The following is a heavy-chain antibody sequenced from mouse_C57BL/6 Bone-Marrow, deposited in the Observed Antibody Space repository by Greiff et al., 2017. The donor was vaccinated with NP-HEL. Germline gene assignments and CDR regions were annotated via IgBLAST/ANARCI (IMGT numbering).Heavy chain of an antibody. J-gene: IGHJ3*01. D-gene: IGHD1-1*01. Sequence: AQLVESGAELARPGASVKLSCKASGYTFTSYGISWVKQRTGQGLEWIGEIYPRSGNTYYNEKFKGKATLTADKSSSTAYMELRSLTSEDSAVYFCARSHYYGSSLAWFAYWGQGTLVTVSA. V-gene: IGHV1-81*01. CDR3: ARSHYYGSSLAWFAY. CDR1: GYTFTSYG. CDR2: IYPRSGNT.